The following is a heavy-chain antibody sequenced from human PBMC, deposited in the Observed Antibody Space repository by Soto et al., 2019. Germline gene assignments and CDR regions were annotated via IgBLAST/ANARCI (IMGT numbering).Heavy chain of an antibody. CDR2: IWYDGSNK. CDR3: ARDADLRTGTTLDY. J-gene: IGHJ4*02. D-gene: IGHD1-7*01. CDR1: GFTFSSYG. V-gene: IGHV3-33*01. Sequence: GSLRLSCAASGFTFSSYGMHWVRQAPGKGLEWVAVIWYDGSNKYYADSVKGRFTISRDNSKNTLYLQMNSLRAEDTAVYYCARDADLRTGTTLDYWGQGTLVTVSS.